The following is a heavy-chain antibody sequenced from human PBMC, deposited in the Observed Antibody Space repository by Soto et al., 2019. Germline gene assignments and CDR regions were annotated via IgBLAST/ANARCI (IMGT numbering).Heavy chain of an antibody. V-gene: IGHV4-34*01. Sequence: SETLSLTCAVYGGSFSGYYWSWIRQPPGKGLEWIGEINHSGSTNYNPSLKSRVTISVDTSKNQFSLKLSSVTAADTAVYYCARGHQLLSFYYYYYMDVWGKGTTVTVSS. CDR1: GGSFSGYY. J-gene: IGHJ6*03. CDR2: INHSGST. D-gene: IGHD2-2*01. CDR3: ARGHQLLSFYYYYYMDV.